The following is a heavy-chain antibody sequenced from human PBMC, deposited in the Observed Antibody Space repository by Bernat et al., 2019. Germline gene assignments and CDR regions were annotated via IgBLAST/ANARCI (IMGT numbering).Heavy chain of an antibody. CDR3: ATARAARPFEY. CDR1: GFTFSSYG. J-gene: IGHJ4*02. D-gene: IGHD6-6*01. CDR2: IWYDGSNK. Sequence: QVQLVESGGGVVQPGRSLRLSCAASGFTFSSYGMHWVRQAPGKGLEWVAVIWYDGSNKYYADSVKGRFTISRDNSKNTLYLQMNSLGAEDTAVYYCATARAARPFEYWGQGTLVTVSS. V-gene: IGHV3-33*01.